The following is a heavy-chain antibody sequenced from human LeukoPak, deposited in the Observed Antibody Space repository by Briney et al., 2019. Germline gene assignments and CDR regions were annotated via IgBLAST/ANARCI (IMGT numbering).Heavy chain of an antibody. CDR1: GSTFSGYW. J-gene: IGHJ4*02. D-gene: IGHD6-19*01. Sequence: PGGSLRLSCAASGSTFSGYWTNWVRQVPGKGLEWVANIKQDGSEKYYVDSVKGRFTISRDNAKNSLYLQLNSLRAEDTAVYYCAGGTGWLIDYWGRGTLVTVSS. V-gene: IGHV3-7*04. CDR3: AGGTGWLIDY. CDR2: IKQDGSEK.